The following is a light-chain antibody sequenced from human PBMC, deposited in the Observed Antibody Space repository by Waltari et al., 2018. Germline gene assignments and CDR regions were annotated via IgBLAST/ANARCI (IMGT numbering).Light chain of an antibody. CDR3: QQRNSYPRT. CDR1: QGISSY. V-gene: IGKV1-9*01. Sequence: DIQLTQSPSSLSASVGDRVTITCRASQGISSYLAWYQQKPGKAPKLLIYKASSLQSVVPSRFCGSGSGTEFTLTISSLQPEDFAVYYCQQRNSYPRTFGQGTKVEIK. J-gene: IGKJ1*01. CDR2: KAS.